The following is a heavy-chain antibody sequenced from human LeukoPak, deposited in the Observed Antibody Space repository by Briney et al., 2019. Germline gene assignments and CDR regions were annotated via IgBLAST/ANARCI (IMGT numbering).Heavy chain of an antibody. CDR2: ISYTGSP. CDR3: ARLLNNDNAGDPDTFDM. J-gene: IGHJ3*02. Sequence: SETLSLTCSVSGGSITSHYWSWIRQSPGKGLEWTSYISYTGSPRYNPSFQSRVTISLDTSKTHFSLKLTSVTAADTAVYYCARLLNNDNAGDPDTFDMWGPGTMVTVSS. D-gene: IGHD4-17*01. CDR1: GGSITSHY. V-gene: IGHV4-59*08.